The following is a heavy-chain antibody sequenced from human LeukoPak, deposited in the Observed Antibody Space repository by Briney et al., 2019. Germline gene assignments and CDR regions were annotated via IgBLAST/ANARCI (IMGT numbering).Heavy chain of an antibody. CDR3: ASGGYSLFY. D-gene: IGHD5-18*01. V-gene: IGHV3-7*03. CDR1: GFSFSSYW. J-gene: IGHJ4*02. CDR2: IKQDGSEK. Sequence: GGSLRLSWAASGFSFSSYWMNWVRQSAGKGLEWVANIKQDGSEKYYVDSVKGRFTISRANDKNSLYLQMNSMRAEDTAVYYCASGGYSLFYWGQGTLVTVSS.